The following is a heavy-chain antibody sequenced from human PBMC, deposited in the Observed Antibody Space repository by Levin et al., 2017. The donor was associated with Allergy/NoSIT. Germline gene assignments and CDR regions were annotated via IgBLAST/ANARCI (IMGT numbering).Heavy chain of an antibody. CDR1: GFTFSTFW. D-gene: IGHD2-15*01. J-gene: IGHJ5*02. CDR2: INGDGGST. V-gene: IGHV3-74*01. Sequence: GGSLRLSCAASGFTFSTFWMYWVRQAPGKGLVYVSRINGDGGSTTYADSVKGRFTISRDNAKNTLYLQMNSLRVEDTAVYYCASGVVASANPWGQGTLVIVSS. CDR3: ASGVVASANP.